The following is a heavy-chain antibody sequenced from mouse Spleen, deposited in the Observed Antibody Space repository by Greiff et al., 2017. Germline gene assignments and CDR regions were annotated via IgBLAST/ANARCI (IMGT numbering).Heavy chain of an antibody. J-gene: IGHJ2*01. CDR1: GFTFSSYA. CDR2: ISDGGSYT. Sequence: EVQLVESGGGLVKPGGSLKLSCAASGFTFSSYAMSWVRQTPEKRLEWVATISDGGSYTYYPDNVKGRFTISRDNAKNNLYLQMSHLKSEDTAMYYCASGYGSSYFDYWGQGTTLTVSS. CDR3: ASGYGSSYFDY. D-gene: IGHD1-1*01. V-gene: IGHV5-4*01.